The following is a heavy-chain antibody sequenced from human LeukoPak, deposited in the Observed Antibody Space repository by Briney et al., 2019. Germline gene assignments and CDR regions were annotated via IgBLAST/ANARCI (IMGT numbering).Heavy chain of an antibody. CDR1: GGSISSSSYY. CDR2: IYYSGST. D-gene: IGHD3-22*01. CDR3: ARVGYYDSSGYFPFDY. Sequence: SETLSLTCTVSGGSISSSSYYWGWIRQPPGKGLEWIGYIYYSGSTYYNPSLKSRVTISVDTSKNQFSLKLSSVTAADTAVYYCARVGYYDSSGYFPFDYWGQGTLVTVSS. V-gene: IGHV4-31*03. J-gene: IGHJ4*02.